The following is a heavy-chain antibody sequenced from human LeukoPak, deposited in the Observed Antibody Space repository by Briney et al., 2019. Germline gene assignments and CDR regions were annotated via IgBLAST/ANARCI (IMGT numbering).Heavy chain of an antibody. Sequence: GGSLRLSCAASGFTFSNYAMTWVRQAPGKGLQWVSTISDDAVGTYYADSVKGRFTISRDNSKNTLYLQMNSLRAEDTAVYYCARGFSGAAAGYYYYYGMDVWGQGTTVTVSS. D-gene: IGHD6-13*01. CDR3: ARGFSGAAAGYYYYYGMDV. CDR1: GFTFSNYA. J-gene: IGHJ6*02. CDR2: ISDDAVGT. V-gene: IGHV3-23*01.